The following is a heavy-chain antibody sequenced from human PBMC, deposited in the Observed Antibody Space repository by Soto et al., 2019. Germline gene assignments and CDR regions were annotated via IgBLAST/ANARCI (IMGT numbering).Heavy chain of an antibody. CDR2: LYYSGST. J-gene: IGHJ6*02. CDR1: GGSISSGDYY. V-gene: IGHV4-30-4*01. Sequence: QVQLQESGPGLVKPSQTLSLTCTVSGGSISSGDYYWSWIRQPPGKGLGWIGYLYYSGSTYYNPSLKSRVTISVDTSKNQFSLKLSSVTAADTAVYYCARDISVLETYYGMDVWGQGTTVTVSS. CDR3: ARDISVLETYYGMDV.